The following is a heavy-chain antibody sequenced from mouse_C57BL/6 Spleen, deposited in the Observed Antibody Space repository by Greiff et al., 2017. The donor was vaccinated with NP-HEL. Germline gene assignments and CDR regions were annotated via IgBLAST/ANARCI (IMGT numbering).Heavy chain of an antibody. D-gene: IGHD4-1*01. Sequence: VQLQQSGAELARPGASVKMSCKTSGYTFTSYWMHWVKQRPGQGLEWIGAIYPGNSDTSYNQKFKGKAKLTAVTSASTAYMELSSLTNEDSAVYYCTRRTGTSFDYWGQGTTLTVSS. CDR1: GYTFTSYW. V-gene: IGHV1-5*01. CDR2: IYPGNSDT. J-gene: IGHJ2*01. CDR3: TRRTGTSFDY.